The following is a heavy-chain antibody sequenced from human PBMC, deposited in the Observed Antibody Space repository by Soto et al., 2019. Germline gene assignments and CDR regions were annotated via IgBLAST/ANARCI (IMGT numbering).Heavy chain of an antibody. CDR3: ARGYDSSAGDY. D-gene: IGHD3-22*01. CDR2: ISSGRTYT. J-gene: IGHJ4*02. Sequence: LRLSCAASGFTFSSYNMNWVRQAPGKGLEWVSSISSGRTYTYYADSVKGRFTISRENAKNSVYLQMNSLRAEDTAVYYCARGYDSSAGDYWGQGXLVTV. CDR1: GFTFSSYN. V-gene: IGHV3-21*01.